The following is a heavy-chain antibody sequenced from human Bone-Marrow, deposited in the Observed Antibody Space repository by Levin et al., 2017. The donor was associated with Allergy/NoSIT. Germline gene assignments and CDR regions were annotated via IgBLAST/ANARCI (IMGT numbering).Heavy chain of an antibody. D-gene: IGHD5-24*01. CDR1: GFTFNNFW. CDR2: IQQDGSGK. V-gene: IGHV3-7*01. Sequence: GGSLRLSCAASGFTFNNFWMSWVRQAPGKGLEWVANIQQDGSGKYYVDSVKGRFTISRDNPKNSLSLQMNSLRPEDTALYYCVKDTDSRVGFKLFDSWGQGTLVTVSS. J-gene: IGHJ4*02. CDR3: VKDTDSRVGFKLFDS.